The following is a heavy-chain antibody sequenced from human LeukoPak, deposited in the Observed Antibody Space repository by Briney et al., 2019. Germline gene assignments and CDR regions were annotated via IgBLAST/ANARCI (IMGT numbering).Heavy chain of an antibody. V-gene: IGHV4-59*01. CDR1: GCSISSYY. CDR3: ARRYDY. J-gene: IGHJ4*02. Sequence: SETLSLTCTASGCSISSYYWSWIRQPPGKGLEWIGYIYYSGSTNYNPSLKSRVTISVDTSKNPFSLKLTSVTAADTAVYYCARRYDYWGQGTLVTVSS. CDR2: IYYSGST.